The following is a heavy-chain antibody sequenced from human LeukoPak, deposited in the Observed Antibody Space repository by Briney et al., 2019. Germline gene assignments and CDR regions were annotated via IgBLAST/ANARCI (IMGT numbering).Heavy chain of an antibody. V-gene: IGHV4-4*07. CDR1: GGSISSYY. CDR3: ARDWGRKGYSANAWFDP. D-gene: IGHD6-13*01. Sequence: SETLSLTCTVSGGSISSYYWSWIRQPAGKGLGWIGRIYTSGSTNYNPSLKSRVTMSVDTSKNQFSLKLSSVTAADTAVYYCARDWGRKGYSANAWFDPWGQRTLVTVSS. J-gene: IGHJ5*02. CDR2: IYTSGST.